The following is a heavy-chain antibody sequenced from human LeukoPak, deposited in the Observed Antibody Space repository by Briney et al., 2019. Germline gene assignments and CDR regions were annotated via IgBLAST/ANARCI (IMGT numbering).Heavy chain of an antibody. CDR3: ASWYYDSSGCWVGAFDI. J-gene: IGHJ3*02. V-gene: IGHV1-8*01. CDR2: MNPNSGHT. D-gene: IGHD3-22*01. Sequence: GASVKVSCKASGYTFTSYDINWVRQATGQGLEWMGWMNPNSGHTDYAQKFQGRVTMTRNTSITTAYMELSSLRSEDTAVYYCASWYYDSSGCWVGAFDIWGQGTMVTVSS. CDR1: GYTFTSYD.